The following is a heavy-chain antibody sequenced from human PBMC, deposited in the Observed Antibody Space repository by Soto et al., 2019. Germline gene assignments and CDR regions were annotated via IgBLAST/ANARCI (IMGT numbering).Heavy chain of an antibody. CDR3: ARDLIKRGLNYYYYYGMDV. Sequence: LSLTCTVSGASITTSYWSWIRQSPEKGLEWIGYVDYSGNPNYADSVKGRFTISRDNAKNSLYLQMNSLRAEDTAVYYCARDLIKRGLNYYYYYGMDVWGQGTTVTVSS. V-gene: IGHV3-11*06. CDR1: GASITTSY. CDR2: VDYSGNP. D-gene: IGHD3-16*01. J-gene: IGHJ6*02.